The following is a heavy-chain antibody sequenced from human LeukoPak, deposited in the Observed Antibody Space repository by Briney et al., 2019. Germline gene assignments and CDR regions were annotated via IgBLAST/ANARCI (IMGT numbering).Heavy chain of an antibody. CDR2: IYSGGST. CDR3: ASKGPQYTSSWYYFDY. Sequence: QPGGSLRLSCAASGFTVSSSYMSWVRQAPGKGLEWVSIIYSGGSTYYADSVKGRFTISRDNSKNTLYLQMNSLGAEDTALYYCASKGPQYTSSWYYFDYWGQGTLVTVSS. V-gene: IGHV3-66*02. CDR1: GFTVSSSY. D-gene: IGHD6-13*01. J-gene: IGHJ4*02.